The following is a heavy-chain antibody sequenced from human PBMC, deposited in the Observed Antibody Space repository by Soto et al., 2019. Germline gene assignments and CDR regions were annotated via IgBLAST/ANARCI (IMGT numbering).Heavy chain of an antibody. J-gene: IGHJ6*02. CDR2: INPNSGGT. V-gene: IGHV1-2*02. D-gene: IGHD2-2*01. CDR1: GYTFTGYY. CDR3: ARDRGAQLNYYYGMDV. Sequence: ASVKVSCKASGYTFTGYYMHWVRQAPGQGLEWMGWINPNSGGTNYAQKFQGRATMTRDTSISTAYMELSRLRSDDTAVYYCARDRGAQLNYYYGMDVWGQGTTVTVSS.